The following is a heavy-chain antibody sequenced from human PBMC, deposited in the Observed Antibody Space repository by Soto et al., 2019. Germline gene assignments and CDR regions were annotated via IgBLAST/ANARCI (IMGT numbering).Heavy chain of an antibody. CDR2: IHSSGST. CDR3: ARGGWSMDV. D-gene: IGHD2-15*01. V-gene: IGHV4-59*11. J-gene: IGHJ6*02. Sequence: FAAPSLTVTISCSSTNSLYWSWVRQPPGKGLDWIGYIHSSGSTNYNPSLKSRVTILVDTSKNQFSLRLSSVTAADTAVYYCARGGWSMDVWGQGTTVTVSS. CDR1: CSSTNSLY.